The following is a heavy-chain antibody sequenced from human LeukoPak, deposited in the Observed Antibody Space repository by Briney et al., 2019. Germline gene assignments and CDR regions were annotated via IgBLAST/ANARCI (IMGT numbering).Heavy chain of an antibody. CDR1: GGSFSGYY. Sequence: SETLSLTCAVYGGSFSGYYWSWIRQPPGKGLEWIGEINHSGSTNYNPSLKSRVTISVDTSKNKFSLKLSSVTAADTAVYYCARLHRWGYCSGGSCYYFDYWGQGTLVTVSS. J-gene: IGHJ4*02. D-gene: IGHD2-15*01. CDR3: ARLHRWGYCSGGSCYYFDY. CDR2: INHSGST. V-gene: IGHV4-34*01.